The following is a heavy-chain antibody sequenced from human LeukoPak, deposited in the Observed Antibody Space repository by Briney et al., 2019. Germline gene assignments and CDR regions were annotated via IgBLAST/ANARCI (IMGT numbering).Heavy chain of an antibody. CDR3: AKVMAVAARRGNIDY. V-gene: IGHV3-23*01. CDR1: GFTFSSHA. CDR2: ISGSGGST. J-gene: IGHJ4*02. D-gene: IGHD6-19*01. Sequence: AGGSLRLSCAASGFTFSSHAMNWVRQAPGKGLEWVSAISGSGGSTYYADSVKGRFTISRGNSKNTLYVQMNSLRAEDTAIYYCAKVMAVAARRGNIDYWGQGTLVTVSS.